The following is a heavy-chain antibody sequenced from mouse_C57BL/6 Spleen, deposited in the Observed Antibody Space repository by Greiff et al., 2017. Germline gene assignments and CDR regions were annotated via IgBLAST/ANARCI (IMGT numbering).Heavy chain of an antibody. D-gene: IGHD1-1*01. J-gene: IGHJ1*03. CDR1: GYTFTDYN. Sequence: EVQLVESGPELVKPGASVKIPCKASGYTFTDYNMDWVKQSHGKSLEWIGDINPNNGGTIYNQKFKGKATLTVDKSSSTAYMELRSLTSEDTAVYYCARGLRSWYFDVWGTGTTVTVSS. CDR2: INPNNGGT. V-gene: IGHV1-18*01. CDR3: ARGLRSWYFDV.